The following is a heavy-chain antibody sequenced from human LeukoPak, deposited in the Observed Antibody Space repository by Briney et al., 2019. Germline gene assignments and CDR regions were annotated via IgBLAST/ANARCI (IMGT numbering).Heavy chain of an antibody. Sequence: KVSCKASGYTFSSYGISWVRQMPGKGLEWMGIIYPGDSDTRYSPSFQGQVTISADKSISTAYLQWSSLKASDTAIYYCARSGGYCSSTSCYAFDYWGQGTLVTVSS. V-gene: IGHV5-51*01. D-gene: IGHD2-2*03. CDR3: ARSGGYCSSTSCYAFDY. CDR2: IYPGDSDT. J-gene: IGHJ4*02. CDR1: GYTFSSYG.